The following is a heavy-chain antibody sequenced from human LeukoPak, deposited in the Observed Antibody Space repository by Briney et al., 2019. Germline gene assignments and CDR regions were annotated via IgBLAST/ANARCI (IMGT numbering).Heavy chain of an antibody. J-gene: IGHJ5*02. Sequence: GGSLRLSCAASGFTFSSYGMHWVRQAPGKGLEWVAFIRYDGSNKYYADSVKGRFTISRDNSKNTLYLQMNSLRAEDTAVYYCAKDPSYSSGRRNLINWFDPWGQGTLVTVSS. D-gene: IGHD6-19*01. CDR1: GFTFSSYG. CDR3: AKDPSYSSGRRNLINWFDP. CDR2: IRYDGSNK. V-gene: IGHV3-30*02.